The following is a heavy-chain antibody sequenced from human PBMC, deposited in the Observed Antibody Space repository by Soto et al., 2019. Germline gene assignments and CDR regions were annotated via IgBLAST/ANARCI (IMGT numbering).Heavy chain of an antibody. D-gene: IGHD3-22*01. J-gene: IGHJ4*02. V-gene: IGHV1-69*04. CDR3: ARDTSDYYDSSGYFDY. CDR2: IIPILGIA. CDR1: GGTFSSYA. Sequence: ASVKVSCKASGGTFSSYAISWVRQAPGQGLEWMGRIIPILGIANYAQKFQGRVTITADKSTSTAYMELSSLRSEDTAVYYCARDTSDYYDSSGYFDYWGQGTLVTVSS.